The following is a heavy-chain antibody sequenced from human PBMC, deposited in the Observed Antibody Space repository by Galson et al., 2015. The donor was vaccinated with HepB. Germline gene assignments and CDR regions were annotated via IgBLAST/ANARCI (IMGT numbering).Heavy chain of an antibody. CDR2: IYSGGST. CDR3: ARDDDVLRYFDWLAPAY. Sequence: SLRLSCAASGFTVSSNYMSWVRQAPGKGLEWVSVIYSGGSTYYADSVKGRFTISRDNSKNTLYLQMNSLRAEDTAVYYCARDDDVLRYFDWLAPAYWGQGTLVTVSS. J-gene: IGHJ4*02. D-gene: IGHD3-9*01. CDR1: GFTVSSNY. V-gene: IGHV3-66*01.